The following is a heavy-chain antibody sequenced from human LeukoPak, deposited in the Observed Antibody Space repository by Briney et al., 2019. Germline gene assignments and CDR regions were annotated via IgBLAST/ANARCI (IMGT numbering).Heavy chain of an antibody. V-gene: IGHV3-53*01. CDR2: IYSGGST. CDR3: ASQRGYSYGYYYYYMDV. CDR1: GLTVSSSY. D-gene: IGHD5-18*01. J-gene: IGHJ6*03. Sequence: GGSPRLSCAASGLTVSSSYMSWVRQAPGRGLEWVSVIYSGGSTYYADSVKGRFTISRDNSKNTLYLQMNSLRAEDTAVYYCASQRGYSYGYYYYYMDVWGKGTTVTVSS.